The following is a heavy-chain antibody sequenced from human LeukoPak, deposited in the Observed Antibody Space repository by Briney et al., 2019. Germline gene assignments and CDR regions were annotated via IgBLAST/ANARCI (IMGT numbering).Heavy chain of an antibody. Sequence: GGSLRLSCAASGFTFSSSWMTRVRQAAGKGLEWVAHINEDGSDKYYVDSVTGRFCISRDNTKNSLYLQMSSLRAEDTAVYYCATWCNAWEFDYWGRGTLVSVSS. J-gene: IGHJ4*02. D-gene: IGHD2-2*01. CDR2: INEDGSDK. V-gene: IGHV3-7*05. CDR1: GFTFSSSW. CDR3: ATWCNAWEFDY.